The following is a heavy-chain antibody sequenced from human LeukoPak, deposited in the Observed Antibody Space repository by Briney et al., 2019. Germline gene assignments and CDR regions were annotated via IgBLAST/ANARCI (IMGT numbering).Heavy chain of an antibody. D-gene: IGHD5-18*01. J-gene: IGHJ4*02. CDR2: INPNSGGT. CDR3: TRDPGDTATAKYYFDY. V-gene: IGHV1-2*02. CDR1: GYTFTGYY. Sequence: EASVKVSCKASGYTFTGYYLHWVRQAPGQGLEWMGWINPNSGGTSYAQKFQDRVTMTRDTSTSTAYMELSRLRSDDTAVYYRTRDPGDTATAKYYFDYWGQGTLVTVSS.